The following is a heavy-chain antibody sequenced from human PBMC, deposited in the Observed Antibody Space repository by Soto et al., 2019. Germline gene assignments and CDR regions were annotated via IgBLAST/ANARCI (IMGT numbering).Heavy chain of an antibody. CDR1: GFTFSSYA. V-gene: IGHV3-64*01. D-gene: IGHD3-22*01. CDR3: AKDTYYYDRSGYYTYDH. Sequence: PGGSLRLSCAASGFTFSSYAMHWVRQAPGKGLEYVSAISSDGGNTYYANSVKGRFTISRDNSRNTLDLQMNSLRAEDTAVYYCAKDTYYYDRSGYYTYDHWGQGTQVTVSS. J-gene: IGHJ4*02. CDR2: ISSDGGNT.